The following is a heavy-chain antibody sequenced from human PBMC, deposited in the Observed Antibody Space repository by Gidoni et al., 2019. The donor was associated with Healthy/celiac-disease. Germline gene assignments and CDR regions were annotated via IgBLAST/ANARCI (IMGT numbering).Heavy chain of an antibody. Sequence: QVQLVESGGGVVQPGGSLRLSCAASGFTFSSYGMHWVRQAPGKGLEWVAFIRYDGSNKYYADSVKGRFTISRDNSKNTLYLQMNSLRAEDTAVYYCANQYSSSWERYFDLWGRGTLVTVSS. V-gene: IGHV3-30*02. CDR2: IRYDGSNK. D-gene: IGHD6-13*01. CDR1: GFTFSSYG. CDR3: ANQYSSSWERYFDL. J-gene: IGHJ2*01.